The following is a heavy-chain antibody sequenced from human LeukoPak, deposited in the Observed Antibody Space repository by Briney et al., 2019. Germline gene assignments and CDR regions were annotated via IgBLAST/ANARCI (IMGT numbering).Heavy chain of an antibody. V-gene: IGHV4-39*01. CDR3: ARLDGSGSRSDP. D-gene: IGHD3-10*01. CDR2: IYYSGTS. Sequence: SETLSLTCTVSGGSISSSSYYWGWIRQPPGKGLEWIGSIYYSGTSYYNPSLKSRVTISADTSKNQFSLKLSSVTAADTAVYYCARLDGSGSRSDPWGQGTLVTVSS. CDR1: GGSISSSSYY. J-gene: IGHJ5*02.